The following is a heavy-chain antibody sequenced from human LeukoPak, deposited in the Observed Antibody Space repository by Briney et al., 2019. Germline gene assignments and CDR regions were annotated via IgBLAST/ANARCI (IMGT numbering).Heavy chain of an antibody. J-gene: IGHJ4*02. D-gene: IGHD4-17*01. Sequence: SETLSLTCTVSPGSISRYYWSWIRQAPGKEPEWIGYIFYIGNTNYNPSLRGRVTISIDTSKNQFSLELASVTAADTAVYYCAGTVTTHLAYWGKGALVTVSS. V-gene: IGHV4-59*08. CDR3: AGTVTTHLAY. CDR2: IFYIGNT. CDR1: PGSISRYY.